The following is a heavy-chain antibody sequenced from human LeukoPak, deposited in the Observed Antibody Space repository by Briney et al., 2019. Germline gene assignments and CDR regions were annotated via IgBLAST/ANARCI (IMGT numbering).Heavy chain of an antibody. CDR3: ARQAGAYLDY. CDR2: INHSGTT. Sequence: PSETLSLTCAVYGGSFSGYYWGWIRQSPGKGLEWIGEINHSGTTNYNASLKSRVTISVDTSKNQLSLRLSSVTATDTAVYSWARQAGAYLDYWGQGTLVAVSS. J-gene: IGHJ4*02. V-gene: IGHV4-34*01. CDR1: GGSFSGYY. D-gene: IGHD4/OR15-4a*01.